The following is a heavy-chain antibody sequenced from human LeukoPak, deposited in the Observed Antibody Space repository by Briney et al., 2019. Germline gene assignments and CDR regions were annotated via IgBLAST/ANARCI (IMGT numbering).Heavy chain of an antibody. V-gene: IGHV1-69*05. CDR1: GGTFSSYA. CDR3: ARDQGSGYYDSSGYYYGVLTI. CDR2: IIPIFDTA. D-gene: IGHD3-22*01. Sequence: SVKVSCKASGGTFSSYAISWVRQDPGQGLEWMGGIIPIFDTANYAQKFQGRVTITTDESTSTAYMELSSLRSEDTAVYYCARDQGSGYYDSSGYYYGVLTIWGQGTLVTVSS. J-gene: IGHJ4*02.